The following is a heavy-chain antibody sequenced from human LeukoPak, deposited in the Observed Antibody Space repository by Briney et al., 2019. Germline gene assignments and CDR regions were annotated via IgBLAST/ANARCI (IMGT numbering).Heavy chain of an antibody. CDR1: GFTFCDYW. CDR3: ARRNLFDY. Sequence: PGGSLRLSCVASGFTFCDYWMTWVRQAPGKGLECVANIKYDGSDKYYVDSVKGRFTISRDNAKNSVYLQVNSLRVEDTAVYYCARRNLFDYWGQGTVVTVSS. D-gene: IGHD1-14*01. V-gene: IGHV3-7*01. CDR2: IKYDGSDK. J-gene: IGHJ4*02.